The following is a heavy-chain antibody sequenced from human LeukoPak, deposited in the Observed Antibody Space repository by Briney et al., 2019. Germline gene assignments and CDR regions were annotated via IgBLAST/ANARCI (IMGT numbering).Heavy chain of an antibody. Sequence: GGSLRLSCAASGFSFSNYWMHWVRHAPGKGLEWVSAISGSGGTTYYANSVKGRFTSSRDNSKNTLYLQMNSLRAEDTAIYYCARMIRDYGDSNWFDPWGQGTLVTVSS. J-gene: IGHJ5*02. CDR1: GFSFSNYW. CDR2: ISGSGGTT. D-gene: IGHD4-17*01. CDR3: ARMIRDYGDSNWFDP. V-gene: IGHV3-23*01.